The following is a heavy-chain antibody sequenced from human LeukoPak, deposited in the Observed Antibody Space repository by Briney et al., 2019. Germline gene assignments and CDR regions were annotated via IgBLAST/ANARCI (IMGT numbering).Heavy chain of an antibody. D-gene: IGHD6-19*01. CDR3: AKVKQQWLVEYYFDY. Sequence: GGSLRLSCAASGFTFSSYGMSWVRQAPGKGLEWVSAISGSGGSTYYADSVKGRFTISRDNSKNTLYLQMNSLRAEDTAVYYCAKVKQQWLVEYYFDYWGQGTLVTVSS. CDR2: ISGSGGST. J-gene: IGHJ4*02. V-gene: IGHV3-23*01. CDR1: GFTFSSYG.